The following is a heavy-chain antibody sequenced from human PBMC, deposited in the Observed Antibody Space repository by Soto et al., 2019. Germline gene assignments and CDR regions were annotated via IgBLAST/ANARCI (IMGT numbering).Heavy chain of an antibody. Sequence: SETLSLTCAVYGGSFSGYYWSWIRQPPGKGLEWIGEINHSGSTNYNPSLKSRVTISVDTSESQFSLKLSSVTAADTAIYYCARGVSNYDFWSGYSHYYYYMDVWGKGTTVTVSS. D-gene: IGHD3-3*01. V-gene: IGHV4-34*01. J-gene: IGHJ6*03. CDR2: INHSGST. CDR3: ARGVSNYDFWSGYSHYYYYMDV. CDR1: GGSFSGYY.